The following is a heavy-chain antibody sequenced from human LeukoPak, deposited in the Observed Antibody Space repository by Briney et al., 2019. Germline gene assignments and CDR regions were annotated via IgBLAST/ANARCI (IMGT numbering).Heavy chain of an antibody. J-gene: IGHJ4*02. Sequence: SETLSLTCTVSGGSIRSSYYYWGWIRQPPGKGLEWIGSIYDSGSTYYNPSLKSRVTISVDTSKNQFSLKLSSVTAADTAVYYCARARSATYFDYWGQGTLVTVSS. CDR1: GGSIRSSYYY. CDR2: IYDSGST. V-gene: IGHV4-39*07. CDR3: ARARSATYFDY. D-gene: IGHD5-12*01.